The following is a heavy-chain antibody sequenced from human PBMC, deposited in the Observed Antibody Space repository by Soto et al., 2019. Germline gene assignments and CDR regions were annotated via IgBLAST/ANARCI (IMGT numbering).Heavy chain of an antibody. CDR3: ARYPAGGDQQW. J-gene: IGHJ4*01. V-gene: IGHV1-18*01. CDR2: ISAYRGKT. Sequence: QVQLVQSGGEVKKPGASVKVSCKTSGYTFTTYGISWVRQAPGQGLAWVGWISAYRGKTHFAQKFQGKVTMTTETCTNTAYLEMRSLRRDNTAVYYWARYPAGGDQQWWGHGTLVNVS. D-gene: IGHD3-16*01. CDR1: GYTFTTYG.